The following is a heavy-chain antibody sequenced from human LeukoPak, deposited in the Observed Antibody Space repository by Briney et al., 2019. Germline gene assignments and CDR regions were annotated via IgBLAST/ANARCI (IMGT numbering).Heavy chain of an antibody. CDR2: IIPIFGTA. D-gene: IGHD2-2*01. V-gene: IGHV1-69*01. J-gene: IGHJ5*02. CDR1: GGTFSSYA. Sequence: SVKVSCKASGGTFSSYAISWVRQAPGQGLEWMGGIIPIFGTANYAQKFQGRVTITADESTSTAYMELSSLRSEDTAVYYCARAEGLYCSSTSCLNWFDPWGQGTLVTVSS. CDR3: ARAEGLYCSSTSCLNWFDP.